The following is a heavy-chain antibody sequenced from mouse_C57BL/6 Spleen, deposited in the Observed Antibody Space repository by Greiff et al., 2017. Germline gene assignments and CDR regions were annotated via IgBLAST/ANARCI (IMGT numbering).Heavy chain of an antibody. D-gene: IGHD1-1*01. CDR3: ARLLLQSAMDY. CDR2: INPSSGYT. Sequence: VQLQQSGAELAKPGASVKLSCKASGYTFTSYWMPWVKQRPGQGLEWIGYINPSSGYTKYNQKFKDKATLTADKSSSTAYMQLSSLTYEDSADYYCARLLLQSAMDYWGQGTSVTVSS. J-gene: IGHJ4*01. V-gene: IGHV1-7*01. CDR1: GYTFTSYW.